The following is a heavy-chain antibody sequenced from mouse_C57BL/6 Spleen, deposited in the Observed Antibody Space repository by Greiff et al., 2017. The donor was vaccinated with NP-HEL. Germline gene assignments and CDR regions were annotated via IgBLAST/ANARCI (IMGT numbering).Heavy chain of an antibody. V-gene: IGHV3-6*01. J-gene: IGHJ1*03. Sequence: EVKLMESGPGLVKPSQSLSLTCSVTGYSITSGYYWNWIRQFPGNQLEWMGYISYDGSNNYNPSLKNRISITRDTSKNQFFLKLNSVTTEDTATDYCARGHGAYWYCDGWGTGTTVTVSS. CDR3: ARGHGAYWYCDG. CDR1: GYSITSGYY. D-gene: IGHD1-1*02. CDR2: ISYDGSN.